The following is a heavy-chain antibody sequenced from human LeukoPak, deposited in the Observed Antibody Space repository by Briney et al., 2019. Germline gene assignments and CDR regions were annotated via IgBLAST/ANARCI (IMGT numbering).Heavy chain of an antibody. CDR3: ARFPSGNAYNYYFDY. CDR2: INPNGGRT. CDR1: GYTFTHSY. D-gene: IGHD5-24*01. V-gene: IGHV1-46*01. J-gene: IGHJ4*02. Sequence: GASVKVSCKSSGYTFTHSYIHWVRQAPGQGPEWMGVINPNGGRTTYAQKFKGRVTMTRDTSTSTVYMDLSSLRSDDTAVYYCARFPSGNAYNYYFDYWGQGTLVTVSS.